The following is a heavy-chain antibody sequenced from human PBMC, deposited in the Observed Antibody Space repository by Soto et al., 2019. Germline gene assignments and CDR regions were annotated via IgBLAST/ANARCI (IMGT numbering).Heavy chain of an antibody. V-gene: IGHV3-74*01. J-gene: IGHJ3*01. D-gene: IGHD2-2*01. CDR2: INSDGSST. CDR3: ARPQYLPDDVFDV. Sequence: LRLSCAASGFTFTNYWMQWVRQARGKGLVWVSRINSDGSSTSHADSVKGRFTISRDNAKNTLYLQMSSLRAENTAVYYCARPQYLPDDVFDVWGRGTVVTVSS. CDR1: GFTFTNYW.